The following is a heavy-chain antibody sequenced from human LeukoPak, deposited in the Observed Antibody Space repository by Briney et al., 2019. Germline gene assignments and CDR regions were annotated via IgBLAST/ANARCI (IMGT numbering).Heavy chain of an antibody. J-gene: IGHJ3*02. CDR3: ARDLHWNNAFDI. Sequence: PGGSLRLSSAASGFTFSSYSMNWVRQAPGKGLEWVSYISSSSSTIYYADSVKGRFTISRDNAKNSLYLQMNSLRAEDTAVYYCARDLHWNNAFDIWGQGTMVTVSS. V-gene: IGHV3-48*01. CDR2: ISSSSSTI. D-gene: IGHD1/OR15-1a*01. CDR1: GFTFSSYS.